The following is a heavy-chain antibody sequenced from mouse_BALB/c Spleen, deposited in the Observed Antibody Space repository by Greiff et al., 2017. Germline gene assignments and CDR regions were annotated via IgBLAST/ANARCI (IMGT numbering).Heavy chain of an antibody. J-gene: IGHJ4*01. Sequence: VQLQQSGTVLARPGASVTMSCKASGYTFTRYWMHWGKQRHGQGLEWIGAIFPGNSDTSYNQKFKGKAKLTAVTSTSTAYMELSSLTNEDSAVYYCTREDYDAMDYWGQGTSVTVSS. CDR2: IFPGNSDT. V-gene: IGHV1-5*01. CDR3: TREDYDAMDY. CDR1: GYTFTRYW.